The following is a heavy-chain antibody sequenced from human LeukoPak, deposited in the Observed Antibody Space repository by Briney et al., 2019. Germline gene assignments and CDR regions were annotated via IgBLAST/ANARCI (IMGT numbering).Heavy chain of an antibody. V-gene: IGHV4-30-4*08. D-gene: IGHD1-1*01. CDR3: ARALSGTTEVGNWFDP. CDR1: GGAISSGDYY. J-gene: IGHJ5*02. CDR2: IYYSGST. Sequence: SETLSLTCTVSGGAISSGDYYWSWIRQPPGKGLEWIGYIYYSGSTYYNPSLKSRVTISVDTSKNQFSLKLSSVTAADTAVYYCARALSGTTEVGNWFDPWGQGTLVTVSS.